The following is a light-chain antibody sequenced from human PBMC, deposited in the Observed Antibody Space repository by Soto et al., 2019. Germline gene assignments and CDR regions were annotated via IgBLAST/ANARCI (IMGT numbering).Light chain of an antibody. CDR2: GAS. Sequence: EIVMTQSPATLSVSPGETATLSCRASQSVSSKLAWYQHKVGQAPRLLICGASTRAAGIPARFSGSGSGTEFTLTISSLQSEDFAVYYCQQFDKWPLTFGGGAKVEIK. CDR1: QSVSSK. J-gene: IGKJ4*01. CDR3: QQFDKWPLT. V-gene: IGKV3-15*01.